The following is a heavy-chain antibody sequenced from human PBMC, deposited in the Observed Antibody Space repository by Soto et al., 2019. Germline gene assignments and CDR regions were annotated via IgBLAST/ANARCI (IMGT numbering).Heavy chain of an antibody. CDR1: GVSISNNY. CDR3: TRANWYSEC. Sequence: QVQLQESGPGLVKPSETLSLTCTVSGVSISNNYWSWIRQPPGKGLEWIGYIYYNGNTNYNPSLKSRVTMSVDTSRNQISLKLTTVTAADTAVYYCTRANWYSECWGQGTLVTVSS. V-gene: IGHV4-59*01. CDR2: IYYNGNT. J-gene: IGHJ4*02. D-gene: IGHD7-27*01.